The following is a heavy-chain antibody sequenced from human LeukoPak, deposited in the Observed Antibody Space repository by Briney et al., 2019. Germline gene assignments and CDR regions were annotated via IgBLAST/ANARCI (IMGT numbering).Heavy chain of an antibody. D-gene: IGHD2-21*02. V-gene: IGHV3-23*01. Sequence: PRGSLSLSCAASGFTFSNYARTWVRQAPGKGLEWVSAISDSGGDTNYADSVKGRFTISRDNSKNTLYLQMNSLRAEDTAVYYCAKGTYCGGDCFAFFGYWGQGTPFTVSS. CDR1: GFTFSNYA. CDR3: AKGTYCGGDCFAFFGY. CDR2: ISDSGGDT. J-gene: IGHJ4*02.